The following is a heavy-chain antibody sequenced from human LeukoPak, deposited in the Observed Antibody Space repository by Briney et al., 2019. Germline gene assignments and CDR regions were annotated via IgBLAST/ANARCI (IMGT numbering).Heavy chain of an antibody. Sequence: GGSLRLSCAASGFTFSSYSMNWVRQAPGKGLEWVSSISSNSSYIYYADSVKGRFTISRDNAKNSLYLQMNSLRAEDTAVYYCPSESRGGAFDIWGQGTMVNVSP. CDR3: PSESRGGAFDI. V-gene: IGHV3-21*01. J-gene: IGHJ3*02. D-gene: IGHD3-10*01. CDR2: ISSNSSYI. CDR1: GFTFSSYS.